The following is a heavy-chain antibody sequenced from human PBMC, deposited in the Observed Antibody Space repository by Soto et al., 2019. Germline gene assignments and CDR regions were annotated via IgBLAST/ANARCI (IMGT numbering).Heavy chain of an antibody. CDR3: ARADYGDSKSGFDP. V-gene: IGHV1-69*02. CDR2: IIPLLRIT. Sequence: QVQLVQSGAEVKKPGSSVKVSCKASGGTFSRHIIHWVRQAPGQGLEWMGKIIPLLRITNYAQNFQGRVTITADKSTSTAYMELSSLRSEDTAMYYCARADYGDSKSGFDPWGQGTLVIVSS. CDR1: GGTFSRHI. D-gene: IGHD4-17*01. J-gene: IGHJ5*02.